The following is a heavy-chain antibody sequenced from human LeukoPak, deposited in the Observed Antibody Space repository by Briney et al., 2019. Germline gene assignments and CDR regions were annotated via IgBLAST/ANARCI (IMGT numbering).Heavy chain of an antibody. V-gene: IGHV3-20*04. D-gene: IGHD6-13*01. J-gene: IGHJ4*02. Sequence: GGSLRLSCAASGFTFDDYGMSWVRQAPGKGLEWVSGINWNGGSTGYADSVKGRFTISRDNAKNSLYLQMNSLRTEDTAVYYCARLQQQLVPDYWGQGTLVTVSS. CDR2: INWNGGST. CDR1: GFTFDDYG. CDR3: ARLQQQLVPDY.